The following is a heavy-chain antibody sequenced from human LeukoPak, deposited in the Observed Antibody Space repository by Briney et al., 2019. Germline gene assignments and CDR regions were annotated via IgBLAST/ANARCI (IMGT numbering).Heavy chain of an antibody. J-gene: IGHJ5*02. D-gene: IGHD3-22*01. CDR1: GFTFSSYS. CDR3: ARVGPINYYDSSGYPGDWFDP. V-gene: IGHV3-21*01. Sequence: GGSLRLSCAATGFTFSSYSMNWVRQAPGKGLEWVSSISSSSSYIYYADSVKGRFTISRDNAKNSLYLQMNSLRAEDTAVYYCARVGPINYYDSSGYPGDWFDPWGQGTLVTVSS. CDR2: ISSSSSYI.